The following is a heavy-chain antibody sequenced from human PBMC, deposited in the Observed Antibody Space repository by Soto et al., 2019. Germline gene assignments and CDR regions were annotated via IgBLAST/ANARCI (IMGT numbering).Heavy chain of an antibody. V-gene: IGHV1-69*06. CDR2: TGSGTGPG. J-gene: IGHJ4*02. CDR1: GGSLSTNP. Sequence: QVQLVQSGTEVKKPGSSVKVSCKASGGSLSTNPISWVRQAPGQGLEWMGGTGSGTGPGNHAQKFQGRLTVTGNKSTSTVDMALTNLSSEDTAVYYCARRHSGGFFRFFDSWGQGTLVTVSS. CDR3: ARRHSGGFFRFFDS. D-gene: IGHD2-15*01.